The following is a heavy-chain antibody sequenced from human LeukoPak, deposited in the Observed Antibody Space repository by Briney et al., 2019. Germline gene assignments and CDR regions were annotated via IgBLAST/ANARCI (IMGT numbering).Heavy chain of an antibody. CDR3: ARVVGAVYYFDY. D-gene: IGHD1-26*01. CDR2: INPSGGST. V-gene: IGHV1-46*01. CDR1: GYTFTSYY. J-gene: IGHJ4*02. Sequence: GASVKVSCKASGYTFTSYYMHWVRQAPGQGHKWMGIINPSGGSTSYAQKLQGRVTMTTDTSTSTAYMELRSLRSDDTAVYYCARVVGAVYYFDYWGQGTLVTVSS.